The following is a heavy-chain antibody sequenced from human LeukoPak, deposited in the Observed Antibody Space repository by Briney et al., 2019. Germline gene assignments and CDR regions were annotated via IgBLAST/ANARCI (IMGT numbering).Heavy chain of an antibody. V-gene: IGHV3-23*01. CDR2: ISGSGGST. CDR3: AKGGRYSDY. Sequence: PGGTLRLSCAASGFTFSSYGMSWVRQAPGKGLEWVSAISGSGGSTYYADCVEGRFTIFRANSKNTLYLQMSSLRAEDTAVYYGAKGGRYSDYWGQGTLVTVSS. D-gene: IGHD3-10*01. J-gene: IGHJ4*01. CDR1: GFTFSSYG.